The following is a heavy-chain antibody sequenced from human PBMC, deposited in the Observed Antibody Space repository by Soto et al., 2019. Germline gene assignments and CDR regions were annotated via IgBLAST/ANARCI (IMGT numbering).Heavy chain of an antibody. Sequence: EVQLVESGGGLVQPGESLRLSCAASGFTFSNSWMSWVRQAPGKGLEWVANIKEDGSEKDYVDPVKGRFTITRDNAKNSLYLQMNNLRAEDTAVYFCTRKRFGMDVWGQGTTVTVSS. V-gene: IGHV3-7*03. CDR2: IKEDGSEK. CDR1: GFTFSNSW. J-gene: IGHJ6*02. CDR3: TRKRFGMDV.